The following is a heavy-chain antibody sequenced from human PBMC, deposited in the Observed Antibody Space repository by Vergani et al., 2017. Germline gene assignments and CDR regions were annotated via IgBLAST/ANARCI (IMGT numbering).Heavy chain of an antibody. Sequence: EVQLVESGGGLVQPGGSLRLSCAASGFTFSSYDMHWVRQATGKGLEWVSAIGTAGDTYYPGSVKGRFTISRENAKNSLYLQMNSLRAGDTAVYYCARATVTTGYVTYYYYMDVWGKGTTVTVSS. CDR1: GFTFSSYD. D-gene: IGHD4-11*01. J-gene: IGHJ6*03. CDR2: IGTAGDT. CDR3: ARATVTTGYVTYYYYMDV. V-gene: IGHV3-13*01.